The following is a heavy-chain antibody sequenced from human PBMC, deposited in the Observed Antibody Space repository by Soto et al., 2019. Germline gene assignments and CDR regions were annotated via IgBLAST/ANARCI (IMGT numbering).Heavy chain of an antibody. Sequence: PGGSLRLSCAASGFTFSSYGMHWVRQAPGKGLEWVAVIWYDRSNKYYADSVKGRFTISRDNSKNTLYLQMNSLRAEDTAVYYCARDSYYYDSSGYSHWGQGTLVTVSS. CDR1: GFTFSSYG. D-gene: IGHD3-22*01. V-gene: IGHV3-33*01. CDR2: IWYDRSNK. CDR3: ARDSYYYDSSGYSH. J-gene: IGHJ4*02.